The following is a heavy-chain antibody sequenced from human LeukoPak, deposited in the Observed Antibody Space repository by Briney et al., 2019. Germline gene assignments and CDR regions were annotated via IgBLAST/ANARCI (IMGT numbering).Heavy chain of an antibody. CDR3: AKNELLWFGEFDAFDI. CDR1: GFTVSSNY. Sequence: PGGSLRLSCEASGFTVSSNYMSWVRQAPGKGLEWVSVISGSGGSTYYADSVKGRFTISRDNSKNMLYLQTNSLRAEDTAVYYCAKNELLWFGEFDAFDIWGQGTMVTVSS. V-gene: IGHV3-53*05. CDR2: ISGSGGST. D-gene: IGHD3-10*01. J-gene: IGHJ3*02.